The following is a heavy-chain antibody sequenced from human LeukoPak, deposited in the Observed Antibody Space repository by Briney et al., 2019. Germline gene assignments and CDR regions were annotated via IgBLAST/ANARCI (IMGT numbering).Heavy chain of an antibody. D-gene: IGHD3-22*01. V-gene: IGHV4-39*07. CDR1: GGSISSSSYY. CDR2: IYTSGST. J-gene: IGHJ5*02. CDR3: ARGGGPGYYYVIWFDP. Sequence: PSETLSLTCTVSGGSISSSSYYWGWIRQPPGKGLEWIGCIYTSGSTNYNPSLKSRVTMSVDTSKNQFSLKLSSVTAADTAVYYCARGGGPGYYYVIWFDPWGQGTLVTVSS.